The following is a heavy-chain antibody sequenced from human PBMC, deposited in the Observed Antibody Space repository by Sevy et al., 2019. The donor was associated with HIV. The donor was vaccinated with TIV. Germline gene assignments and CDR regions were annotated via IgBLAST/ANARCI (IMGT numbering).Heavy chain of an antibody. J-gene: IGHJ6*02. CDR2: MNPNSGNT. V-gene: IGHV1-8*01. D-gene: IGHD6-19*01. CDR3: ARAGYSSGWYATYYYYYGMDV. CDR1: GYTFTSYD. Sequence: ASVKVSCKASGYTFTSYDINWVRQATGQGLEWMGWMNPNSGNTGYAQMFQGRVTMTRNTSISTAYMELSSLRSEDTAVYYCARAGYSSGWYATYYYYYGMDVWGQGTTVTVSS.